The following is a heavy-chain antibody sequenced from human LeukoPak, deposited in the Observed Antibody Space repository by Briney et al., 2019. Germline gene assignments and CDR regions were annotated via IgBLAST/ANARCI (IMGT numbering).Heavy chain of an antibody. CDR1: GYTFTSYY. Sequence: GASVKVSCKASGYTFTSYYMHWVRQAPGQGLEWMGIINPSGGSTSYAQKLQGRVTITTDESTSTAYMELSSLRSEDTAVYYCARDRLRTWRGHEYCSSTSCSLWGQGTLVTVSS. J-gene: IGHJ4*02. CDR2: INPSGGST. V-gene: IGHV1-46*01. CDR3: ARDRLRTWRGHEYCSSTSCSL. D-gene: IGHD2-2*01.